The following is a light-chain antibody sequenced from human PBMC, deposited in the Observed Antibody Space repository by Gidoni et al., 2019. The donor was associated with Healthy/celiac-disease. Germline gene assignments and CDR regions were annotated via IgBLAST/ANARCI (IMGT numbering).Light chain of an antibody. Sequence: DIPLTQSPSTLSASVGDRVNITCRASQSISSWLAWYQQKPGKAPKLLIYKASSLESGVPSRFSGSGSGTEFTLTISSLQPDEFATYYCKQYNSYSTFGGGNKVEIK. CDR2: KAS. J-gene: IGKJ4*01. V-gene: IGKV1-5*03. CDR1: QSISSW. CDR3: KQYNSYST.